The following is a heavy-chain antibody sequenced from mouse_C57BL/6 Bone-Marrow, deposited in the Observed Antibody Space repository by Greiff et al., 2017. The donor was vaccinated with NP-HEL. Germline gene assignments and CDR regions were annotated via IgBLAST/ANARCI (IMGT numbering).Heavy chain of an antibody. Sequence: VQLQQPGAELVKPGASVKMSCKASGYTFTSYWITWVKQRPGQGLEWIGDIYPGSGSTTYNDQFKCKTTLTVDTSSSTAYMQLSSLTSEASAVYYCERLSSGYDFDYWGKGTTLTVSS. CDR2: IYPGSGST. CDR3: ERLSSGYDFDY. D-gene: IGHD3-2*02. J-gene: IGHJ2*01. V-gene: IGHV1-55*01. CDR1: GYTFTSYW.